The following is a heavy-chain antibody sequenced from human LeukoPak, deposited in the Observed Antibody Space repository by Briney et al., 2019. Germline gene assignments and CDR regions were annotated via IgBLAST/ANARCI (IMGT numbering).Heavy chain of an antibody. J-gene: IGHJ4*02. CDR2: IHHSGST. Sequence: PWETLSLTCTVFGGSISSPTYYWAWIRQPPGQEREWIKTIHHSGSTYDNPSLKSRFTMSVDTSKNQFFLNMSSVTAADTAVYYCARLGGYHDPPDYWGQGTLVTVSS. CDR3: ARLGGYHDPPDY. CDR1: GGSISSPTYY. D-gene: IGHD3-16*02. V-gene: IGHV4-39*01.